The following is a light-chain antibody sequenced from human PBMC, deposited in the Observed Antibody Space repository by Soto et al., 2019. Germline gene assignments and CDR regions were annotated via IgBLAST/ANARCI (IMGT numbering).Light chain of an antibody. Sequence: SVLTKPPSASGTPGQMVTISCSGGSSNIGTNAVNWYQQLPGTAPKLLIYNNNQRPSGVPDRFSGSKSGTSASLAISGLQSEDEADYYCAAWDDSLNGYVFGTGTKVTVL. J-gene: IGLJ1*01. CDR2: NNN. CDR3: AAWDDSLNGYV. V-gene: IGLV1-44*01. CDR1: SSNIGTNA.